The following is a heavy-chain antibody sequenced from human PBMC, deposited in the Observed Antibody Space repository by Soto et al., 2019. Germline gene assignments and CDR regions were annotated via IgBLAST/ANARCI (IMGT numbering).Heavy chain of an antibody. CDR3: AKVEGPEVGGSCYDS. D-gene: IGHD2-15*01. Sequence: GESLKISCAASGFTFSSYAMSWVRQAPGKGLEWVSAISGSGGSTYYADSVKGRFTISRDNSKNTLYLQMNSLRAEDTAVYYCAKVEGPEVGGSCYDSWGQGTLVTVSS. CDR2: ISGSGGST. CDR1: GFTFSSYA. J-gene: IGHJ5*01. V-gene: IGHV3-23*01.